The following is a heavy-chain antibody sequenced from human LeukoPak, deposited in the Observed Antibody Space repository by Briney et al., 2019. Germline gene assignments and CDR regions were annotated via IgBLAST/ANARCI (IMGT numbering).Heavy chain of an antibody. J-gene: IGHJ4*02. Sequence: GESLKISCEASGYSFTSYWVGWVRQMPGKGLEWMGIIYPGDSDTRYSPSFQGQVTISADKSISTAYLQWNSLKASDSAMYYCAGRRGYDYSIDYWGQGTLVTVSS. CDR3: AGRRGYDYSIDY. CDR2: IYPGDSDT. CDR1: GYSFTSYW. D-gene: IGHD4-11*01. V-gene: IGHV5-51*01.